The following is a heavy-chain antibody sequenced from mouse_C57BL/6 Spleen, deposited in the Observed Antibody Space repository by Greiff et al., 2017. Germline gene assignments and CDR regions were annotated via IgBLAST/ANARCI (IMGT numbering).Heavy chain of an antibody. Sequence: EVKLQESGGGLVKPGGSLKLSCAASGFTFSDYGMHWVRQAPEKGLEWVAYISSGSSTIYYADTVKGRFTISRDNAKNTLFLQMTSLRSEDTAMYYCARVYYGSRDGFAYWGQGTLVTVSA. V-gene: IGHV5-17*01. CDR3: ARVYYGSRDGFAY. CDR2: ISSGSSTI. CDR1: GFTFSDYG. D-gene: IGHD1-1*01. J-gene: IGHJ3*01.